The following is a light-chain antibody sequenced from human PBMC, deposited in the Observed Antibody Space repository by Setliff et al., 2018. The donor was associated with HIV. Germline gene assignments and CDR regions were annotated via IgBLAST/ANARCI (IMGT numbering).Light chain of an antibody. CDR1: SSDVGGYKH. CDR2: EVS. J-gene: IGLJ1*01. CDR3: SSYTDSSAYV. Sequence: QSVLTQAASVSGSPGQSITISCTGTSSDVGGYKHVSWYQQHPGKAPKLMIYEVSNRPSGVSNRFSGPKSGNMASLTISGLQAEDEADYYCSSYTDSSAYVFGTGTKVTVL. V-gene: IGLV2-14*01.